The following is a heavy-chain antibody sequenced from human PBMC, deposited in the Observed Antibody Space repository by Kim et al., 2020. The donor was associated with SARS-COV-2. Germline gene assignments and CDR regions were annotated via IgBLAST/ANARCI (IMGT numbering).Heavy chain of an antibody. D-gene: IGHD2-2*01. CDR3: ARALGYCSSTSCP. CDR1: GYTFTGYY. Sequence: ASVKVSCKASGYTFTGYYMHWVRQAPGQGLEWMGWINPNSGGTNYAQKFQGRVTMTRDTSISTAYMELSRLRSDDTAVYYCARALGYCSSTSCPWGQGTLVTVSS. J-gene: IGHJ5*02. CDR2: INPNSGGT. V-gene: IGHV1-2*02.